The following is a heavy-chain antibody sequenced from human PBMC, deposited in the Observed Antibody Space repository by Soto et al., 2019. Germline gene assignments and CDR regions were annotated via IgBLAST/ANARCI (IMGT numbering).Heavy chain of an antibody. CDR2: IYYSGST. V-gene: IGHV4-39*01. J-gene: IGHJ4*02. CDR3: AVTYYDFWSGYNFDY. D-gene: IGHD3-3*01. CDR1: GGSISSSSYY. Sequence: SETLSLTCTVSGGSISSSSYYWGWIRQPPGKGLEWIGSIYYSGSTYYNPSLKSRVTISVDTSKNQFSLKLSSVTAADTAVYYCAVTYYDFWSGYNFDYWGQGTLVTVSS.